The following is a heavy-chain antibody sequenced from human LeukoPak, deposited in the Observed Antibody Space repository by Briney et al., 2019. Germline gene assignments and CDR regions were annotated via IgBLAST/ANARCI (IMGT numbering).Heavy chain of an antibody. Sequence: GGSLRLSCAASGFTFSSYAMHWVRQAPGKGLEWVAVISYDGSNKYYADSVKGRFTISRDNSKNTLYLQMNSLGAEDTALYYCARASRSTYYAAYDMDVWGQGTTVTVSS. D-gene: IGHD3-3*01. CDR1: GFTFSSYA. V-gene: IGHV3-30-3*01. CDR2: ISYDGSNK. J-gene: IGHJ6*02. CDR3: ARASRSTYYAAYDMDV.